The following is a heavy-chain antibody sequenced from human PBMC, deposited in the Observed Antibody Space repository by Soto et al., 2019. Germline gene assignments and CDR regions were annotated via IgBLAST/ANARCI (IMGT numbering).Heavy chain of an antibody. CDR1: GFSLSTSGVG. V-gene: IGHV2-5*02. J-gene: IGHJ2*01. Sequence: QITLKESGPTLVKPTQTLTLTCTFSGFSLSTSGVGVGWIRQSPGKALEWLALIYWDDDKRYSPSLKSRLTITKDATKNQVFLTMTNMDPVDTATYYCAHRLRDSVLVFHKYWYFDLWGRGTLVTVSS. D-gene: IGHD2-8*02. CDR3: AHRLRDSVLVFHKYWYFDL. CDR2: IYWDDDK.